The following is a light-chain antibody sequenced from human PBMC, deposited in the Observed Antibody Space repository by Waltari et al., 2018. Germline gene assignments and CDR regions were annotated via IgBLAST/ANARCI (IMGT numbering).Light chain of an antibody. CDR3: QHYHGWSLT. V-gene: IGKV3-15*01. J-gene: IGKJ4*01. Sequence: EIVMTQSPATLSVSPGEGATLSCRASQSVGDNLAWYQQKPDQAPRLLIYGASTRATAIPARFSGSGSGTEFTLTISSLQSEDFAVYYCQHYHGWSLTFGGGTRVEIK. CDR2: GAS. CDR1: QSVGDN.